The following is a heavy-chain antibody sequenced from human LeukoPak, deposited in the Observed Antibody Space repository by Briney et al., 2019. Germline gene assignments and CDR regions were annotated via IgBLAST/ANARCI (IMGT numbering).Heavy chain of an antibody. CDR2: IYYSGST. J-gene: IGHJ6*03. CDR3: ARAPGTYYYYYYMDV. D-gene: IGHD1-1*01. CDR1: GGSISSYY. Sequence: SGTLSLTCTVSGGSISSYYWSWIRQPPGKGLDWIGYIYYSGSTNYNPSLKSRVTISVDTSKNQFSLKLSSVTAADTAVYYCARAPGTYYYYYYMDVWGKGTTVTVSS. V-gene: IGHV4-59*01.